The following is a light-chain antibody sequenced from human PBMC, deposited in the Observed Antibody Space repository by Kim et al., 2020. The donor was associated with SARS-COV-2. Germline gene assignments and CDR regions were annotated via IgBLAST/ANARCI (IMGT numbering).Light chain of an antibody. CDR2: DVT. J-gene: IGLJ2*01. CDR1: SSDVGNYNF. Sequence: QSVTISCPGTSSDVGNYNFVSWYQQHPGKAPKLMIFDVTKRPSGVPDRFSGSKSGNTASLTISGLQAEDEADYYCCSFAGSYTPLIFGGGTQLTVL. V-gene: IGLV2-11*01. CDR3: CSFAGSYTPLI.